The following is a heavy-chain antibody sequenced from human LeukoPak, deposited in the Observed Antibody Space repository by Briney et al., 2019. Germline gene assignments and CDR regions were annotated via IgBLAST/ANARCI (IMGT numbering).Heavy chain of an antibody. D-gene: IGHD3-16*01. Sequence: PGGSLRLSCAASGFTFSSYAMSWVRQAPGKGLEWVSAISGSGGSTYYADSVKGRFTISRDNSKNTLYLQMNSLRAEDTAVYYCAKTSEVITFGGVTGYYFDYWGQGTLVTVSS. CDR1: GFTFSSYA. CDR2: ISGSGGST. CDR3: AKTSEVITFGGVTGYYFDY. V-gene: IGHV3-23*01. J-gene: IGHJ4*02.